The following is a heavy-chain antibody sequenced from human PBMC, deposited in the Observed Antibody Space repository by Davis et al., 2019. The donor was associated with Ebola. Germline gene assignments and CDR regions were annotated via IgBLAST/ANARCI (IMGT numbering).Heavy chain of an antibody. CDR3: ARAPSGYSSSFDY. Sequence: GGSLRLSCAASGFTFSSYAMHWVRQAPGKGLEWVAVISYDGSNKYYAHSVKGRLTISRDNSQNTLYLQMDSLRAEDTAVYYCARAPSGYSSSFDYWGQGTLVSVSS. CDR2: ISYDGSNK. J-gene: IGHJ4*02. CDR1: GFTFSSYA. V-gene: IGHV3-30*04. D-gene: IGHD6-19*01.